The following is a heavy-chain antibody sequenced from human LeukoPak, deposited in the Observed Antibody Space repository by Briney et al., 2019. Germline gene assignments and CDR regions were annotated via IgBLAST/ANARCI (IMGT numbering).Heavy chain of an antibody. V-gene: IGHV3-66*01. CDR1: GFTVSSYY. CDR2: IYSGGST. J-gene: IGHJ4*02. Sequence: GALRLSCAASGFTVSSYYMSWVRQAPGKGLEWVSIIYSGGSTYYADSVKGRFTISRDSSKNTLYLQMNSLRAEDTAVYYCASIMRDYYDSSGTLFDYWGQGTLVTVSS. CDR3: ASIMRDYYDSSGTLFDY. D-gene: IGHD3-22*01.